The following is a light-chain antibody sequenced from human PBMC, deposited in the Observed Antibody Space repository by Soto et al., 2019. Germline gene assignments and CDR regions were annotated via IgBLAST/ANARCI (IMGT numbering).Light chain of an antibody. V-gene: IGLV1-51*01. Sequence: QSVLTQPPSVSAAPGQTVTISCSGSSSNIGNNYVSWYQQLPGTAPKLLIYDNNKRPSGIPDRFSGSKSGTSATLGITGLQTGDEADYYCGTWDSSLSAEVFGGGTKLIVL. CDR2: DNN. CDR3: GTWDSSLSAEV. J-gene: IGLJ2*01. CDR1: SSNIGNNY.